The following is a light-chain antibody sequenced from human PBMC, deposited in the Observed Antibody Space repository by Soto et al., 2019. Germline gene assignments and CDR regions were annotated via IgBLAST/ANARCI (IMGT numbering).Light chain of an antibody. CDR3: NSYTSSSTYV. CDR2: DVT. CDR1: SSDVGGFNY. V-gene: IGLV2-14*03. J-gene: IGLJ1*01. Sequence: QSVLTQPASVSGSPGQSITISCTGTSSDVGGFNYVSWYQQHPGKAPKLMIYDVTNRPSGVSYRFSGSKSGNTASLTISGLQAEDGADYYCNSYTSSSTYVFGTG.